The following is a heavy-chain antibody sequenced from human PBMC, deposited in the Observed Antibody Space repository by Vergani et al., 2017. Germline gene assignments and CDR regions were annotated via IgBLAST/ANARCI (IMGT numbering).Heavy chain of an antibody. J-gene: IGHJ4*02. CDR3: ARVSNWGIFDY. CDR2: ISYDGTQK. Sequence: QVHLVESGGGVVQPGRSLRLSCVVSGFTSSYYGMHWVRQAPGKGLEWVAVISYDGTQKYYADSVKGRFTISRDNAKNSLYLQMNSLRAEDTAVYYCARVSNWGIFDYWGQGTLVTISS. CDR1: GFTSSYYG. V-gene: IGHV3-30*03. D-gene: IGHD7-27*01.